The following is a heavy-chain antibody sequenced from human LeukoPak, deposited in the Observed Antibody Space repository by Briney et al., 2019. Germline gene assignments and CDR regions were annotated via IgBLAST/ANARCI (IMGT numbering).Heavy chain of an antibody. CDR2: ISSSSSYI. D-gene: IGHD3-22*01. CDR1: GFTFSSYS. CDR3: ARDSYDTSGYSWYMLFDI. Sequence: PGGSLRLSCAASGFTFSSYSMNWVRQAPGKGLEWVSSISSSSSYIYYADSVKGRFTISRDNAKNSLYLQMDSLRAEDTAVYYCARDSYDTSGYSWYMLFDIWGQGTMVTVSS. J-gene: IGHJ3*02. V-gene: IGHV3-21*01.